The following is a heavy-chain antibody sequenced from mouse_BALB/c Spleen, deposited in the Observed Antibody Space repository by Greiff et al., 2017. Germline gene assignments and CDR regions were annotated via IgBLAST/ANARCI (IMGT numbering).Heavy chain of an antibody. D-gene: IGHD1-1*01. CDR2: INPGSGGT. Sequence: VKLLESGAELVKPGASVKLSCTASGFNIKDTYMHWVKQRPGQGLEWIGVINPGSGGTNYNEKFKGKATLTADKSSSTAYMQLSSLTSDDSAVYFCARRCGSSSWYFDVWGAGTTVTVSS. CDR1: GFNIKDTY. V-gene: IGHV1-54*01. J-gene: IGHJ1*01. CDR3: ARRCGSSSWYFDV.